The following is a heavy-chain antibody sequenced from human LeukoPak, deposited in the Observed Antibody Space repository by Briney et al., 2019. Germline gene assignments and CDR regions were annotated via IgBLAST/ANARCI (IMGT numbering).Heavy chain of an antibody. V-gene: IGHV3-74*01. J-gene: IGHJ4*02. D-gene: IGHD3-16*02. CDR3: ARGTAGYHSSYFDY. Sequence: GGSLRLSCAASGFAFGSPWMHWVRQAPGKGLVWVSRINSDGSATAYADSVKGRFTISRDNAENTLYLQMNSLRAEDTAVYYCARGTAGYHSSYFDYWGQGTLVTVSS. CDR1: GFAFGSPW. CDR2: INSDGSAT.